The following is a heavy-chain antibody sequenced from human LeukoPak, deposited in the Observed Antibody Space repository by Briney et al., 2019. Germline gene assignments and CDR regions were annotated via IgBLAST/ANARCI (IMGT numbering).Heavy chain of an antibody. Sequence: GGSLRLSCAASGFTFSSYWMSWVRQAPGKGLEWVANIKQDGSEKYYVDSVKGRFTISRDNAKNSLYLQMNSLRAEDTAVYYCARVLGLYGSGSWEYMDVWGKGTTVSVSS. D-gene: IGHD3-10*01. CDR2: IKQDGSEK. V-gene: IGHV3-7*01. CDR3: ARVLGLYGSGSWEYMDV. CDR1: GFTFSSYW. J-gene: IGHJ6*03.